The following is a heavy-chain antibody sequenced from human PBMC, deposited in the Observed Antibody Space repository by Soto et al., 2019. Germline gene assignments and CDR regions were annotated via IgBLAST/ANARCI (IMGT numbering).Heavy chain of an antibody. D-gene: IGHD4-17*01. CDR2: IAYDGSNK. J-gene: IGHJ4*02. CDR1: GFTFSSYA. V-gene: IGHV3-30*04. Sequence: GGSLRLSCAASGFTFSSYAMHWVRQAPGKGLEWVAVIAYDGSNKYYADSVKGRFTISRDNSKNTLYLQMNSLRAEDTAVYYCASGDYGFDYWGQGTLVSVSS. CDR3: ASGDYGFDY.